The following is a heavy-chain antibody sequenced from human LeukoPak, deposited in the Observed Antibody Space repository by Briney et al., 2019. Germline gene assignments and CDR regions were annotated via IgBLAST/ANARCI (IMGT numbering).Heavy chain of an antibody. Sequence: GGSLRLSCEVSGFTFSSYWMNWVRQAPGKGLEWVSSISSGSSYIYYADSVKGRFTISRDNAKNSLYLQMHSLRAEDTAVYYCAREADRYGMDVWGQGTTVTVSS. CDR1: GFTFSSYW. CDR2: ISSGSSYI. V-gene: IGHV3-21*01. CDR3: AREADRYGMDV. J-gene: IGHJ6*02.